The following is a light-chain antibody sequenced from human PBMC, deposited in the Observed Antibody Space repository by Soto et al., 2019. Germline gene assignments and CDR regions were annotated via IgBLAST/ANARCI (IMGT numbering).Light chain of an antibody. Sequence: EIVLTQSPATLSLSPGERATLSCRASQSVSSYLAWYQQKPGQAPRLLIYDASNRATGIPARFSGSGSGTDFTRTISSLEPEDFAVYYCQQRRGAFGGGTKVELK. CDR2: DAS. J-gene: IGKJ4*01. CDR3: QQRRGA. CDR1: QSVSSY. V-gene: IGKV3-11*01.